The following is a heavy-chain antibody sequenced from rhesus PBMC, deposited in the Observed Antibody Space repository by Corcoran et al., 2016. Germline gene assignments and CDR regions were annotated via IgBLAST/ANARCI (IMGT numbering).Heavy chain of an antibody. CDR3: ASEDGGIAAAGY. V-gene: IGHV4-127*01. CDR2: IYCSGSST. Sequence: QVQLQESGPGLVKPSETLALTCAVSGYYISSGYGWSWIRQPPGKGLGCRGYIYCSGSSTNYNPSLKGRVTLAVDTSKNQLSLKLSSVTAADPAVYYCASEDGGIAAAGYWGQGVLVTVSS. CDR1: GYYISSGYG. D-gene: IGHD6-25*01. J-gene: IGHJ4*01.